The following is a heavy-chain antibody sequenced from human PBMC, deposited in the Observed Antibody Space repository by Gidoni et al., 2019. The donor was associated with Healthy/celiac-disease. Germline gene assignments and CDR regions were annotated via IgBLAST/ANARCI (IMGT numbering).Heavy chain of an antibody. V-gene: IGHV4-61*02. CDR3: AREGGDGYSSESGY. CDR1: GGSISSGSYY. J-gene: IGHJ4*02. D-gene: IGHD2-15*01. Sequence: QVQLQESGPGLVKPSQTLSLTCTASGGSISSGSYYWSWIRQPAGKGLEWIGRIYTSGSTNYNPSLKSRVTISVDTSKNQFSLKLSSVTAADTAVYYCAREGGDGYSSESGYWGQGTLVTVSS. CDR2: IYTSGST.